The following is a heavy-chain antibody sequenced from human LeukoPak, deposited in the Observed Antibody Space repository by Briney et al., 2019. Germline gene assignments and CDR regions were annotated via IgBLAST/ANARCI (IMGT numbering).Heavy chain of an antibody. D-gene: IGHD1-1*01. CDR2: IYPGDFDT. Sequence: PGESLEISCEGSGFSFTSYWIAWVRPMPGIGLEWMGIIYPGDFDTRYSPSFQGQVTISADKSINTAYLQWSSLKASDTAIYYCARRALTTGYFDYWGQGSLVTVSS. CDR3: ARRALTTGYFDY. V-gene: IGHV5-51*01. CDR1: GFSFTSYW. J-gene: IGHJ4*02.